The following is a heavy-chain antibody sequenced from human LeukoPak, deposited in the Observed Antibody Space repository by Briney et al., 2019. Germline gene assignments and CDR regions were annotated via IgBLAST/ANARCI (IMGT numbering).Heavy chain of an antibody. J-gene: IGHJ4*02. CDR1: GFTFSSYA. CDR2: ISSNGGST. CDR3: ARDLSHCSGGTCFSAHFDY. D-gene: IGHD2-15*01. Sequence: GGSLRLSCTASGFTFSSYAMHWVRQAPGKGLEYVSVISSNGGSTYYADSVKGRFTISRDNSKNRLYLQMNSLRAEDTAVYYCARDLSHCSGGTCFSAHFDYWGLGTLVTVSS. V-gene: IGHV3-64*04.